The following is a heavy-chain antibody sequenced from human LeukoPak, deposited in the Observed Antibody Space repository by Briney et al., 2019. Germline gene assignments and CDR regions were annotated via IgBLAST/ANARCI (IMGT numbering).Heavy chain of an antibody. CDR3: ARSLDCSGGSCQLDY. J-gene: IGHJ4*02. D-gene: IGHD2-15*01. V-gene: IGHV1-18*01. Sequence: SVKVSCKASGYTFTSYGISWVRQAPGQGGDWMGWISAYNGNTNYAQKLQGRVTITTDTSTSTAYMELRSLRSDDTAVYYCARSLDCSGGSCQLDYWGQGTLVTVSS. CDR2: ISAYNGNT. CDR1: GYTFTSYG.